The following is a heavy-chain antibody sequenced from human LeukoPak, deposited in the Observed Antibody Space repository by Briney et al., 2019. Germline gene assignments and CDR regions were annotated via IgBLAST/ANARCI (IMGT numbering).Heavy chain of an antibody. J-gene: IGHJ6*03. D-gene: IGHD3-10*01. CDR2: ISSSSKYI. CDR3: ARERSYYYYMDV. Sequence: PGGSLRLSCAASGFTFNTYSMNWVRQAPGKGLEWVSSISSSSKYIYYADSVKGRFTISRDNAKNSLYLQMNSLRAEDTAVYYCARERSYYYYMDVWGKGTTVTVSS. V-gene: IGHV3-21*01. CDR1: GFTFNTYS.